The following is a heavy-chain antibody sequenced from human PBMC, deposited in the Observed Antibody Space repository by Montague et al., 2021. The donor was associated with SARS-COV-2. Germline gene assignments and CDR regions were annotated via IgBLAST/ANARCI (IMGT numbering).Heavy chain of an antibody. Sequence: SLRLSCAASGFPFSTSDFHWVRQGRGRGLEWVSAIGRGFDTYYEESVRGRFTIFRDNARNSLILQMNSLTVGDTAVYYCARELEDDVTASWALDMWGQGTTVTVSS. CDR3: ARELEDDVTASWALDM. V-gene: IGHV3-13*01. CDR1: GFPFSTSD. J-gene: IGHJ3*02. D-gene: IGHD2-21*02. CDR2: IGRGFDT.